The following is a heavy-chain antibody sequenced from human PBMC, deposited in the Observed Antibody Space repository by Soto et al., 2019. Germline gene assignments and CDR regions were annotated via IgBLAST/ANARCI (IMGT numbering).Heavy chain of an antibody. J-gene: IGHJ4*02. CDR1: GFIFSSYG. V-gene: IGHV3-33*01. D-gene: IGHD3-9*01. CDR2: IWYDGRNE. Sequence: PGGSLRLSCAASGFIFSSYGMHWVRPAPGKGLERVAVIWYDGRNEYYADSVKGRFTISRDNFKNTLYLQMDSLKTVDTAVYYCARGPEILTAYYGPFEYWGQGALVPVSS. CDR3: ARGPEILTAYYGPFEY.